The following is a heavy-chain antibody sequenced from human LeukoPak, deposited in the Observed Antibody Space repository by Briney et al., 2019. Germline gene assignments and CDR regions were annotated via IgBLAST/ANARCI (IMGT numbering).Heavy chain of an antibody. CDR3: ARANSLMFRGVITYFDS. Sequence: GGSLRLSCAASGFTFSSYEMNWVRQAPGKGLDYVAYISDSSAIIYYGDSVKGRFTISRDNAKNSLYLQMNRLRDEDTAVYFCARANSLMFRGVITYFDSWGQGTLVTVSS. J-gene: IGHJ4*02. D-gene: IGHD3-10*01. V-gene: IGHV3-48*02. CDR2: ISDSSAII. CDR1: GFTFSSYE.